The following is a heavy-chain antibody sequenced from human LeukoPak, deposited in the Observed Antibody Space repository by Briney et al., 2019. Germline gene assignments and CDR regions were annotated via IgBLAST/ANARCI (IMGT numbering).Heavy chain of an antibody. CDR3: ARGRLGRYCSSTSCYRAYWFDP. Sequence: ASVKVSCKASGYTFTSYDINWVRQATGQGLEWMGWMNPNSGNTGYAQKFQGRVTITRNTSISTAYMELSSLRSEDTAVYYCARGRLGRYCSSTSCYRAYWFDPWGQGTLVTVSS. D-gene: IGHD2-2*01. CDR1: GYTFTSYD. V-gene: IGHV1-8*01. CDR2: MNPNSGNT. J-gene: IGHJ5*02.